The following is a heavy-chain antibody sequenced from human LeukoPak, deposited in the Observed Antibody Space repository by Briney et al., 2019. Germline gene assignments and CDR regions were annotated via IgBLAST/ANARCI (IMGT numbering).Heavy chain of an antibody. D-gene: IGHD3-22*01. Sequence: GGSLRLSCAVSGFTFKLYWMHWVRQAPGKGPVWVSRINDDGSDTTYADSVKGRFTISRDDAKNMLLLQMNSLRAEDTAVYYCARDGFRGFDSSGQQYYWGQGTLVTVSS. V-gene: IGHV3-74*01. CDR2: INDDGSDT. J-gene: IGHJ4*02. CDR1: GFTFKLYW. CDR3: ARDGFRGFDSSGQQYY.